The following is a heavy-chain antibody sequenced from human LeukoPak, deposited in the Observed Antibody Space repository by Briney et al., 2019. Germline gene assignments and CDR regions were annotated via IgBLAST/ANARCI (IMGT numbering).Heavy chain of an antibody. J-gene: IGHJ4*02. V-gene: IGHV4-34*01. CDR2: INHSGST. D-gene: IGHD6-6*01. Sequence: SETLSLTCAVYGGSFSGYYWSWIRQPPGKGLEWIGEINHSGSTNYNPSLKSRVTISVDTSKNQFSLKLSSVTAADTAVYYCARVGSSSTGSGSSIDYWGQGTLVTASS. CDR3: ARVGSSSTGSGSSIDY. CDR1: GGSFSGYY.